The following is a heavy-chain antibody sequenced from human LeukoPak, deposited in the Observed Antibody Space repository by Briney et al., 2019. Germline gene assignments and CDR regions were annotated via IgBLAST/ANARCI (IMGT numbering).Heavy chain of an antibody. Sequence: GGSLRLSCAASGFTFSSYAMSWVRQAPGKGLEWVSAISGSGGSTYYADSVKGRFTISRDNSKNTLYLQMNSLRDEDTAVYYCAKLGIAVVGTDEPNFDYWGQGTLVTVSS. CDR1: GFTFSSYA. J-gene: IGHJ4*02. V-gene: IGHV3-23*01. CDR3: AKLGIAVVGTDEPNFDY. CDR2: ISGSGGST. D-gene: IGHD6-19*01.